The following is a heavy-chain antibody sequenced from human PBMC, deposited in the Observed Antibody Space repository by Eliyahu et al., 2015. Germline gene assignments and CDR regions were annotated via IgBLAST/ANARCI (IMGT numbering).Heavy chain of an antibody. CDR1: GFSISSYY. CDR2: IYNSGST. V-gene: IGHV4-59*01. J-gene: IGHJ5*02. Sequence: QVQLQESGPGXVKPXETLSLXCTVSGFSISSYYWSWFRQPPGKGLEWIGYIYNSGSTNYNPSLKSRVTISVDTSKNQFSLKLTSVTAADTAVYYCASRSDWFDPWGQGTLVTVSS. D-gene: IGHD3-16*02. CDR3: ASRSDWFDP.